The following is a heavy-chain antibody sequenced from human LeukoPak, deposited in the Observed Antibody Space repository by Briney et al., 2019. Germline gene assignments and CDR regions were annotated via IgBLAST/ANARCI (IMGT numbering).Heavy chain of an antibody. V-gene: IGHV3-23*01. CDR3: ARGGRGSAAVVAPRSFDI. J-gene: IGHJ3*02. D-gene: IGHD3-22*01. CDR2: ISGSGGST. CDR1: GFTFSSYA. Sequence: EGSLRLSCAASGFTFSSYAMSWVRQAPGKGLEWVSAISGSGGSTYYADSVKGRFTISRDNSKNTLYLQMNSLRAEDSALYYCARGGRGSAAVVAPRSFDIWGQGTMVTVSS.